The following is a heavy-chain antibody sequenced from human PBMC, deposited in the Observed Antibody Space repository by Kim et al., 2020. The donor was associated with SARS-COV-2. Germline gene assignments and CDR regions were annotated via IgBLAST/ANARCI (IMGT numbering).Heavy chain of an antibody. D-gene: IGHD2-15*01. V-gene: IGHV1-69*13. Sequence: SVKVSCKASGGTFSSYAISWVLQAPGQGLEWMGGIIPIFGTANYAQKFQGRVTITADESTSTAYMELSSLRSEDTAVYYCARVGYCSGGSCNDAFDIWGQGTMVTVSS. CDR2: IIPIFGTA. J-gene: IGHJ3*02. CDR3: ARVGYCSGGSCNDAFDI. CDR1: GGTFSSYA.